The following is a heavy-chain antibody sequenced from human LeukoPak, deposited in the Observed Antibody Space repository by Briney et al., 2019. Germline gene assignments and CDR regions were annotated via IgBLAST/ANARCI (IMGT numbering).Heavy chain of an antibody. Sequence: GSSVKVSCKASGGTFSSYAISWVRQAPGQGLEWMEGIIPIFGTANYAQKFQGRVTITTDESTSTAYMELSSLRSEDTAVYYCARVAPSIAVADPYYYYYYMDVWGKGTTVTVSS. D-gene: IGHD6-19*01. CDR1: GGTFSSYA. V-gene: IGHV1-69*05. J-gene: IGHJ6*03. CDR3: ARVAPSIAVADPYYYYYYMDV. CDR2: IIPIFGTA.